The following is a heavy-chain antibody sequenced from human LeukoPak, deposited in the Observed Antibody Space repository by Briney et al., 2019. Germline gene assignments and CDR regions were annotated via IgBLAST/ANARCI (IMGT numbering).Heavy chain of an antibody. V-gene: IGHV4-30-2*01. D-gene: IGHD4-17*01. CDR3: ARDYGDYPDAFDI. J-gene: IGHJ3*02. CDR1: GGSISSGGYS. CDR2: IYHSGST. Sequence: SETLSLTCAVSGGSISSGGYSWSWIRQPPGKGLEWIGYIYHSGSTYYNPSLKSRVTISVDRSKNQFSLKLSSVTAADTAVYYCARDYGDYPDAFDIWGQGTMVTVSS.